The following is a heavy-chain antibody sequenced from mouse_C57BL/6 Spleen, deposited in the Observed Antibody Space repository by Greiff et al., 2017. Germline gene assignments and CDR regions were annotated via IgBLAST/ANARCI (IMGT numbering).Heavy chain of an antibody. CDR2: IYPGSGSP. CDR3: ARSGVRLGAMGW. Sequence: QVQLQQPGAELVKPGASVEMSCKASGYTFTSYWITWVKQRPGQGLEWIGDIYPGSGSPNYNEKFKSKATLTVDTSSSTAYMQLSSRTSEDSAVFYWARSGVRLGAMGWWGQVTSATVS. CDR1: GYTFTSYW. D-gene: IGHD3-2*02. V-gene: IGHV1-55*01. J-gene: IGHJ4*01.